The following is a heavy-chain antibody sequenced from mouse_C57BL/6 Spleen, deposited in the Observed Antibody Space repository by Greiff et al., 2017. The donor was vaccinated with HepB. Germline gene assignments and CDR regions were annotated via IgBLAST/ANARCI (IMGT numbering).Heavy chain of an antibody. CDR3: ARSIYYYGSSPYWYFDV. CDR1: GYAFSSYW. J-gene: IGHJ1*03. D-gene: IGHD1-1*01. Sequence: VQLQQSGAELVKPGASVKISCKASGYAFSSYWMNWVKQRPGKGLEWIGQIYPGDGDTNYNGKFKGKATLTADKSSSTAYMQLSSLTSEDSAVYFCARSIYYYGSSPYWYFDVWGTGTTVTVSS. CDR2: IYPGDGDT. V-gene: IGHV1-80*01.